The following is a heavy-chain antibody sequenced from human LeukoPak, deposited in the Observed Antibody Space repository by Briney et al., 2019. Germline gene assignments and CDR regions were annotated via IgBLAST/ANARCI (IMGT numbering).Heavy chain of an antibody. D-gene: IGHD3-10*01. CDR1: GFSLSTDGMC. V-gene: IGHV2-70*11. J-gene: IGHJ4*02. Sequence: ESGPALVRPMQTLTLTCTFSGFSLSTDGMCVTWIRQPPGKALKWLARIDWDDDKYYNTSLRTRLTISKDTSKNQVVLTMTNMDPADTATYYCARSTYGSGSYSPDYWGQGTLVTVSS. CDR2: IDWDDDK. CDR3: ARSTYGSGSYSPDY.